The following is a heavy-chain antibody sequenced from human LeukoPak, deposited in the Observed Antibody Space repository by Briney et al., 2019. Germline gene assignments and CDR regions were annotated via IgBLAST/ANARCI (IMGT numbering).Heavy chain of an antibody. CDR3: AREVYSNYRAIDY. CDR1: GYTFTNYY. D-gene: IGHD4-11*01. CDR2: INPSGGST. V-gene: IGHV1-46*01. Sequence: GASVKVSCKASGYTFTNYYMHWVRQAPGQGLEWMGIINPSGGSTSYAQKFQGRVTMTRDMSTSTVYMGLSSLRSEDTAVYYCAREVYSNYRAIDYWGQGTLVTVSS. J-gene: IGHJ4*02.